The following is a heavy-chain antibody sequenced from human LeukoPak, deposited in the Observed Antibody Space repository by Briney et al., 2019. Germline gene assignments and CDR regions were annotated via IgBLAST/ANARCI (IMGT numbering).Heavy chain of an antibody. CDR2: IYYSGST. CDR1: GGSISSYY. CDR3: ARDHGDYSQSGDAFDI. Sequence: SETLSLTCTVSGGSISSYYWSWIRQPPGKGLEWIGYIYYSGSTNYNPSLKSRVTISVDTSKNQFSLKLSSVTAADTAVYYCARDHGDYSQSGDAFDIWGQGTIVTVSS. D-gene: IGHD4-17*01. J-gene: IGHJ3*02. V-gene: IGHV4-59*01.